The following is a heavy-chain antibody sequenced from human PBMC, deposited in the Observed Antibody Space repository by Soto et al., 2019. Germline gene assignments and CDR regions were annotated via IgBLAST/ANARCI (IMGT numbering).Heavy chain of an antibody. CDR2: FDPEDGET. J-gene: IGHJ3*02. CDR3: ATGLTPGIAVAGDAFDI. CDR1: GYTLTELS. D-gene: IGHD6-19*01. Sequence: GASVKVSCKVSGYTLTELSMHWVRQAPGKGLEWMGGFDPEDGETIYAQKFQGRVTMTEDTSTDTACMELSSLRSEDTAVYYCATGLTPGIAVAGDAFDIWGQGTMVTVSS. V-gene: IGHV1-24*01.